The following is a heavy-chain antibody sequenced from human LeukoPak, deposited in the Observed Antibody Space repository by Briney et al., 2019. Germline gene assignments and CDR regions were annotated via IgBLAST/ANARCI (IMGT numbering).Heavy chain of an antibody. CDR2: IYNSGRT. V-gene: IGHV4-59*11. Sequence: SGTLSLTCIASGFSFNYHSWPWIRQPPGKGLEWIGYIYNSGRTTYNPSLKSRVTISEDMSKNQFSLKLTSVTAADTAVYYCARDPGGALRSIDYWGQGTLVTVSS. CDR1: GFSFNYHS. D-gene: IGHD3-10*01. J-gene: IGHJ4*02. CDR3: ARDPGGALRSIDY.